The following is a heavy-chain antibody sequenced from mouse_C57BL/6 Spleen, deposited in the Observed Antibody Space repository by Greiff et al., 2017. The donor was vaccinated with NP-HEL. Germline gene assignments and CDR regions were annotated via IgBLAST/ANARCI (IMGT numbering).Heavy chain of an antibody. J-gene: IGHJ4*01. V-gene: IGHV1-82*01. Sequence: VQLQQSGPELVKPGASVTISCKASGYAFSSSWMNWVKQRPGKGLEWIGRIYPGDGDTNYNGKCKGKATLTADKSSSTAYMQLSSRTSEDSAVYFWARDSLDYWGQGTSVTVAS. CDR2: IYPGDGDT. CDR1: GYAFSSSW. CDR3: ARDSLDY.